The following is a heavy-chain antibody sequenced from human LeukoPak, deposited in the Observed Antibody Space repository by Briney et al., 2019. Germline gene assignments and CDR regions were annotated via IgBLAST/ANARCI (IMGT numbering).Heavy chain of an antibody. V-gene: IGHV4-34*01. CDR1: GGSFRGYY. J-gene: IGHJ4*02. Sequence: SETLSLTCAVYGGSFRGYYWSWIRQPPGKGLEWIGEINHSGSTNYNPSLKSRVTISVDTSKNQFSLKLSSVTAADTAVYYCARGHQGGAAAGRGYYFDYWGQGTLVTVSS. CDR3: ARGHQGGAAAGRGYYFDY. CDR2: INHSGST. D-gene: IGHD6-13*01.